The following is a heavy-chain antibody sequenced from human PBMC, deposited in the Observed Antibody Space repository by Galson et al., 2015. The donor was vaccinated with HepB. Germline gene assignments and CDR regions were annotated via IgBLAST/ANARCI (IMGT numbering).Heavy chain of an antibody. V-gene: IGHV3-33*08. Sequence: SLRLSCAASGFTFSSYAMHWVRQAPGKGLEWVAVIWYDGSNKYYADSVKGRFTISRDNSKNTLYLQMNSLRAEDTAVYYCARAKGYSSSWYADYWGQGTLVTVSS. J-gene: IGHJ4*02. D-gene: IGHD6-13*01. CDR1: GFTFSSYA. CDR3: ARAKGYSSSWYADY. CDR2: IWYDGSNK.